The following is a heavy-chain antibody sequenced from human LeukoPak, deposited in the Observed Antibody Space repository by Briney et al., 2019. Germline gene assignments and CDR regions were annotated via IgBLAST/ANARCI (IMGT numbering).Heavy chain of an antibody. V-gene: IGHV4-34*01. CDR3: ARVYYDSSGYFLDY. CDR2: INHSGST. CDR1: GGSFSGYY. J-gene: IGHJ4*02. Sequence: SETLSLTCAVYGGSFSGYYWSWIRQPPGKGLEWIGEINHSGSTNYNPSLKSRVTISVDTSKNQFSLKLSSVTAADTAVYYCARVYYDSSGYFLDYWGQGTLVTVAS. D-gene: IGHD3-22*01.